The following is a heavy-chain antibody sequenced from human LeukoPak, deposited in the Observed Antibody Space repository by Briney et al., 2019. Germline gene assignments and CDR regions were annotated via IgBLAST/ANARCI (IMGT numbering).Heavy chain of an antibody. D-gene: IGHD2-15*01. J-gene: IGHJ3*02. Sequence: SQTLSLTCAVSGGSISSGSYSWSWIRQPPGKGLEWIGYIYHSGSTYYNPSLKSRVTISVDRSKNQFSLKLSSVTAADTAVYYCARDLWAARNAFDIWGQGTMVTVSS. CDR3: ARDLWAARNAFDI. V-gene: IGHV4-30-2*01. CDR2: IYHSGST. CDR1: GGSISSGSYS.